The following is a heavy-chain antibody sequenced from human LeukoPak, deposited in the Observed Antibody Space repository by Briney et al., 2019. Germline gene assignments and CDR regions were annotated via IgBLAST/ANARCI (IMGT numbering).Heavy chain of an antibody. CDR2: ISAYNGNT. CDR1: GYTFTSYG. V-gene: IGHV1-18*01. J-gene: IGHJ4*02. D-gene: IGHD5-18*01. Sequence: ASVKVSCKASGYTFTSYGISWVRQAPGQGLDWMGWISAYNGNTNYAQKLQGRVTMTTDTSTSTAYMELRSLRSDDTAVYYCARDLVGGYSYGQASDYWGQGTLVTVSS. CDR3: ARDLVGGYSYGQASDY.